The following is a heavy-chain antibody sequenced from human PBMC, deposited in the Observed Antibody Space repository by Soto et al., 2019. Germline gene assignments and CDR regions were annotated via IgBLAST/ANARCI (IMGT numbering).Heavy chain of an antibody. Sequence: SETLSLTYTVSGGSISSYYWSWIRQPPGKGLEWIGYIYYSGSTNYNPSLKSRVTISVDTSKNQFSLKLSSVTAADTAVYYCARARHSSGWYSPPTGYYYMDVWGKGTTVTVSS. V-gene: IGHV4-59*08. D-gene: IGHD6-19*01. CDR3: ARARHSSGWYSPPTGYYYMDV. CDR1: GGSISSYY. CDR2: IYYSGST. J-gene: IGHJ6*03.